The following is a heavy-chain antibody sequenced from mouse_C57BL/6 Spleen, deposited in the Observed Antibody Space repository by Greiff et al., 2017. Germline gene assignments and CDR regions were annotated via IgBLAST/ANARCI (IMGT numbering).Heavy chain of an antibody. J-gene: IGHJ2*01. CDR3: ASDMVYYDYDGGVFDY. D-gene: IGHD2-4*01. CDR2: ISSGGSYT. CDR1: GFTFSSYG. V-gene: IGHV5-6*01. Sequence: EVKLMESGGDLVKPGGSLKLSCAASGFTFSSYGMSWVRQTPDKRLEWVATISSGGSYTYYPDSVKGRFTISRDNAKNTLYLQMSSLKSEDTAMYYCASDMVYYDYDGGVFDYWGQGTTLTVSS.